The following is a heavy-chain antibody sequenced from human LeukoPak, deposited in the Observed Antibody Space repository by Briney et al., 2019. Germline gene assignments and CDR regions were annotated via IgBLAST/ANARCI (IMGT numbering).Heavy chain of an antibody. CDR3: ATRRITMVRGHYYMDV. D-gene: IGHD3-10*01. CDR1: GFTFSSYG. CDR2: ISGSGGST. V-gene: IGHV3-23*01. Sequence: GGTLRLSCAASGFTFSSYGMSWVRQAPGKGLEWVSAISGSGGSTYYADSVKGRFTISRDNSKNTLYLQMNSLRAEDTAVYYCATRRITMVRGHYYMDVWGKRTTVTISS. J-gene: IGHJ6*03.